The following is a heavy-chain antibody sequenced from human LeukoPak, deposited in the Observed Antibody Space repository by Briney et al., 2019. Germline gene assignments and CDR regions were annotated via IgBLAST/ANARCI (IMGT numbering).Heavy chain of an antibody. J-gene: IGHJ6*02. V-gene: IGHV5-51*01. CDR2: IYPGDSDT. CDR3: ARRAYVDTAMVAPYYYYYGMDV. Sequence: GESLKISCKGSGYSFTSYWIGCVRQMPGKGLEWMGIIYPGDSDTRYSPSFQGQVTISADKSISTAYLQWSSLKASDTAMYYCARRAYVDTAMVAPYYYYYGMDVWGQGTTVTVSS. D-gene: IGHD5-18*01. CDR1: GYSFTSYW.